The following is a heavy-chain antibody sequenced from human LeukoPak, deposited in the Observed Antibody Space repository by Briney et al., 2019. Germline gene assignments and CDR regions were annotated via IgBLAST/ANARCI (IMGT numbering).Heavy chain of an antibody. J-gene: IGHJ4*02. V-gene: IGHV3-9*01. CDR1: GFTFDDYA. CDR2: ISWNSGSI. D-gene: IGHD3-22*01. CDR3: AKWAYDSSGYYER. Sequence: GRSLRLSCAASGFTFDDYAMHWVRQAPGKGLEWVSGISWNSGSIGYADSVKGRFTISRDNSKNTLYLQTNSLRAEDTAVYYCAKWAYDSSGYYERWGQGTLVTVSS.